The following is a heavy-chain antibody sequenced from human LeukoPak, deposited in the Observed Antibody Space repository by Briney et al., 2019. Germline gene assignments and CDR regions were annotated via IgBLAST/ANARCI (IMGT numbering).Heavy chain of an antibody. CDR2: IWYDGSNK. V-gene: IGHV3-33*01. J-gene: IGHJ3*02. Sequence: GGSLRLSCAASGFTFSSYGMHWVRQAPGKGLEGVAVIWYDGSNKYYADSVKGRFTISRDNSKNTLYLQMNSLRAEDTAVYYCAREVYYYDSSGAFDIWGQGTMVTVSS. CDR3: AREVYYYDSSGAFDI. CDR1: GFTFSSYG. D-gene: IGHD3-22*01.